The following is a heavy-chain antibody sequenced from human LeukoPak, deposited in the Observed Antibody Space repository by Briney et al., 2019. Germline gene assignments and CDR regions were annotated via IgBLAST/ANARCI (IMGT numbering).Heavy chain of an antibody. J-gene: IGHJ4*02. Sequence: GGSLRLSCVASGLTFSSYWMSWVRQAPGRGLEWVANIKQDGSDKSYVESVKGRFTISRDNAKKSLYLQKNSLRAEDTAVYYCATGQLLGYWGQGTLVTVSS. CDR1: GLTFSSYW. CDR2: IKQDGSDK. CDR3: ATGQLLGY. D-gene: IGHD6-13*01. V-gene: IGHV3-7*01.